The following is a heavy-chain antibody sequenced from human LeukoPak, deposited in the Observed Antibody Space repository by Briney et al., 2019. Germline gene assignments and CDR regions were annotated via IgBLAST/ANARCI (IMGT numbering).Heavy chain of an antibody. CDR3: ARRFDTSGWVDS. J-gene: IGHJ4*02. CDR1: DASISGYY. CDR2: IHFSGST. D-gene: IGHD6-19*01. V-gene: IGHV4-59*08. Sequence: PSETLSLTCTVSDASISGYYWSWIRQPPGKGLEWIGSIHFSGSTNYNPSLRSRVTISVDTSKYQLSLKLSSVTAADTAVYYCARRFDTSGWVDSWGQGTLVTVSS.